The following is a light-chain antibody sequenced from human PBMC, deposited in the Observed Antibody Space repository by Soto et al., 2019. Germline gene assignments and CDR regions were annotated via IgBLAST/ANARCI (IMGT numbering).Light chain of an antibody. V-gene: IGKV3-20*01. Sequence: EIVLTQSPGTLSLSPGERATLSCRASQSVSSSYLAWYQQKPGQAPRLIIYGASSRATGIPDRFSGSGSGTDFTLTISRLEPEDFAVYYCQQYGSSPLTFVGGTKVEIK. CDR2: GAS. J-gene: IGKJ4*01. CDR3: QQYGSSPLT. CDR1: QSVSSSY.